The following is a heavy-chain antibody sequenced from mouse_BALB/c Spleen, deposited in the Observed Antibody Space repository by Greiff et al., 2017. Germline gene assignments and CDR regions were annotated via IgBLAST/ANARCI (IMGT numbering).Heavy chain of an antibody. CDR3: ARLGLRAFDY. D-gene: IGHD2-4*01. J-gene: IGHJ2*01. Sequence: EVKVEESGPGLVKPSQSLSLTCTVTGYSITSDYAWNWIRQFPGNKLEWMGYISYSGSTSYNPSLKSRISITRDTSKNQFFLQLNSVTTEDTATYYCARLGLRAFDYWGQGTTLTVSS. CDR1: GYSITSDYA. CDR2: ISYSGST. V-gene: IGHV3-2*02.